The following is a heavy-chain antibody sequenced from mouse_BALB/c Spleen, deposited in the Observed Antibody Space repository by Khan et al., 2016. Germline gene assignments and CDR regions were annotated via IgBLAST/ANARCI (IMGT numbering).Heavy chain of an antibody. Sequence: QIQLVQSGPELKKPGETVRISCKASGYTFTTAGMQWVQKMPGKGLKWIGWINTHSGVPQYAEAFKGRFAFSLETSASTAYLQISNLKNEDTATYFCAREPYAMDYWGQGTSVTVSS. D-gene: IGHD6-1*01. CDR3: AREPYAMDY. J-gene: IGHJ4*01. CDR1: GYTFTTAG. V-gene: IGHV9-4*02. CDR2: INTHSGVP.